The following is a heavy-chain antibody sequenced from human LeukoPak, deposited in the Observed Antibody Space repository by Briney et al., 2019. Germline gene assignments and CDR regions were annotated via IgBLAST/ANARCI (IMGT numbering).Heavy chain of an antibody. D-gene: IGHD2-15*01. CDR3: AKVAYCSGGSCPYGMDV. CDR2: IKQDGSDK. V-gene: IGHV3-7*03. CDR1: GFTFTKYW. Sequence: GGSLRLSCAASGFTFTKYWMTWVRQAPGKGLEWVGNIKQDGSDKNYMDSVKGRFTISRDNTKNSLYLQMNSLRAEDTALYYCAKVAYCSGGSCPYGMDVWGQGTTVTVSS. J-gene: IGHJ6*02.